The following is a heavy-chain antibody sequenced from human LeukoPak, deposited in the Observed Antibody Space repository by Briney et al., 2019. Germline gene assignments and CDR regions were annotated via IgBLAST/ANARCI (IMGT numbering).Heavy chain of an antibody. CDR2: IYTSRST. V-gene: IGHV4-4*07. D-gene: IGHD4/OR15-4a*01. J-gene: IGHJ5*02. CDR3: ARAIGGYGDYGPYWFDP. Sequence: SETLSLTCSVSGGSMSNYYWTWIRQPAGKGLEWIGRIYTSRSTNYNSSLKSRVTMSIDTPKTQFSLKLSSVTAADTAVYYCARAIGGYGDYGPYWFDPWGQGTLVTVSS. CDR1: GGSMSNYY.